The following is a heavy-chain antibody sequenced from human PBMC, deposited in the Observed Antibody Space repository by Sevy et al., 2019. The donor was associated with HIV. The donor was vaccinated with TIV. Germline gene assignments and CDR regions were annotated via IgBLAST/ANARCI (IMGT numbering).Heavy chain of an antibody. Sequence: GGSLRLSCVVSGYSFSSYAISWVRQAPGKGLEWVSTINGRGGSTYYADSVKGRFTISRDNTKNTLFLQMINLRVDDTAIYYCARPRPRIAAAASAFYDNWGQGTLVTVSS. V-gene: IGHV3-23*01. D-gene: IGHD6-13*01. CDR2: INGRGGST. CDR1: GYSFSSYA. J-gene: IGHJ4*02. CDR3: ARPRPRIAAAASAFYDN.